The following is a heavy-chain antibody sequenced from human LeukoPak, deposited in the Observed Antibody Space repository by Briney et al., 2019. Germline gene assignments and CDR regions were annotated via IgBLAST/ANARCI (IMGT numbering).Heavy chain of an antibody. CDR2: INPNSGDT. Sequence: ASVRVSCKAAGYTFTGYYIFWLRQAPGQGLEWMGWINPNSGDTNHTLKFQGRVTLTRDTSISTAYMELTSLRSDDTAVYYCARDVPEYCTSRSCSDLLAYWGQGSLVSVSS. CDR3: ARDVPEYCTSRSCSDLLAY. V-gene: IGHV1-2*02. CDR1: GYTFTGYY. J-gene: IGHJ4*02. D-gene: IGHD2-2*01.